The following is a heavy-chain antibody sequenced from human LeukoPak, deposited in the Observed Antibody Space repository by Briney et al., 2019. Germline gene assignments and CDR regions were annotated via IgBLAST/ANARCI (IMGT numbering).Heavy chain of an antibody. CDR2: INHSGST. Sequence: SETLSLTCAVYGGSFSGYYWSWIRQPPGKGLEWIGEINHSGSTNYNPSLKSRVTISVDTSKNQFSLKLSSVTAADTAVYYCARDLRRRVTAIGYGPREYYYYMDVWGKGTTVTISS. V-gene: IGHV4-34*01. CDR3: ARDLRRRVTAIGYGPREYYYYMDV. J-gene: IGHJ6*03. CDR1: GGSFSGYY. D-gene: IGHD2-21*02.